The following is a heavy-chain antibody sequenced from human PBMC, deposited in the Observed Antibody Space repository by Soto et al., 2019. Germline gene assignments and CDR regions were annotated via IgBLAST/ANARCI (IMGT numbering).Heavy chain of an antibody. Sequence: QITLKESGPTLVKPTQTLTLTCTFSGFSLSTNGVGVGWIRQPPGKALEWLALIYWDDDKRYSPSLKSRLTVTKDTSETQVVLTMTNMDPVDTGTYYCAHTAAGLSDDAFDIWGQGTMVTVSS. D-gene: IGHD6-13*01. CDR1: GFSLSTNGVG. CDR3: AHTAAGLSDDAFDI. J-gene: IGHJ3*02. CDR2: IYWDDDK. V-gene: IGHV2-5*02.